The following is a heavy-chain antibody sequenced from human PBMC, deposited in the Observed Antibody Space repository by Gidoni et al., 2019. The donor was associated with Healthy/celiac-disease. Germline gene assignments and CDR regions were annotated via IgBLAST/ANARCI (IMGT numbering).Heavy chain of an antibody. CDR1: GYSISSGYY. V-gene: IGHV4-38-2*01. Sequence: QVQLQESGPGLVKPSETLSLPCAVSGYSISSGYYWGWIRQPPGKVLEWIGSIYHSGSTYYNPSLKSRVTISVDTSKNQFSLKLSSVTAADTAVYYCAMAGDVSGTIFGVVIRDNWFDPWGQGTLVTVSS. CDR2: IYHSGST. CDR3: AMAGDVSGTIFGVVIRDNWFDP. J-gene: IGHJ5*02. D-gene: IGHD3-3*01.